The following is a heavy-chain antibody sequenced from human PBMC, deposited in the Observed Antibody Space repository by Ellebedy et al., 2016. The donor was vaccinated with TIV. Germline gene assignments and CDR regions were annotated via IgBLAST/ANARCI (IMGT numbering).Heavy chain of an antibody. J-gene: IGHJ4*02. D-gene: IGHD6-19*01. Sequence: GGSLRLXXAASGFTFSSYAMSWVRQAPGKGLEWVSAISGSGGSTYYADSVKGQFTISRDNSKNTLYLQMNSLRAEDTAVYYCARKGNSGWYFDYWGQGTLVTVSS. CDR1: GFTFSSYA. V-gene: IGHV3-23*01. CDR2: ISGSGGST. CDR3: ARKGNSGWYFDY.